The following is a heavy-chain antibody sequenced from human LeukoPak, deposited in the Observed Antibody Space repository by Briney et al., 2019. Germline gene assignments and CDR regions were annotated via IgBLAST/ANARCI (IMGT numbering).Heavy chain of an antibody. CDR3: AREWALPGAYYMDV. CDR1: GFTFSTYW. V-gene: IGHV3-74*01. D-gene: IGHD7-27*01. Sequence: PVRSLRLSCAASGFTFSTYWMHWVRQAPGKGLVWVSRISSDVRNTIYADSVKGRFTISRDSANNTLFLQMNSLRGDDTAVYYCAREWALPGAYYMDVWGKGTTVTVSS. J-gene: IGHJ6*03. CDR2: ISSDVRNT.